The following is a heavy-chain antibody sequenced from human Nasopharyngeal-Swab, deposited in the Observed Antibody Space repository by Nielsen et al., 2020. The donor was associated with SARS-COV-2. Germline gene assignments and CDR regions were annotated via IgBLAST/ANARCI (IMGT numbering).Heavy chain of an antibody. CDR1: GGSFNGYY. V-gene: IGHV4-34*01. Sequence: SETLSLTCAVYGGSFNGYYWSWIRQSPGKGLECIGEINQSGSTNYNPSLKSRVTISVDTSKTQFSLKLSSVTAADTAVYYCARDVYCGGGDCYFDAIDIWGQGTMVTVSS. CDR3: ARDVYCGGGDCYFDAIDI. CDR2: INQSGST. D-gene: IGHD2-21*01. J-gene: IGHJ3*02.